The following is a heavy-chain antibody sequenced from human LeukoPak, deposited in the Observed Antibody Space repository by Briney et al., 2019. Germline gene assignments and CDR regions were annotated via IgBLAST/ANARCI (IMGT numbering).Heavy chain of an antibody. CDR2: INHSGST. CDR3: ATTGGAAQNWD. J-gene: IGHJ4*02. V-gene: IGHV4-34*01. CDR1: VGSFSGYY. D-gene: IGHD3-16*01. Sequence: SETLSLTCAVYVGSFSGYYWSWIRQPPGKGLEWIGEINHSGSTNYNPSLKSRVTISVDTSKNQFSLKLSSVTAADTAVYYCATTGGAAQNWDWGQGTLVTVSS.